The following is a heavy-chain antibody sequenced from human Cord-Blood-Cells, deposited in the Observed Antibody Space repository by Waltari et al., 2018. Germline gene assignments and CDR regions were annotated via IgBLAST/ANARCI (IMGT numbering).Heavy chain of an antibody. CDR2: GTT. V-gene: IGHV3-15*01. J-gene: IGHJ6*02. CDR3: TTDRFGRYSSGWYGGMDV. D-gene: IGHD6-19*01. Sequence: GTTDYAAPVKGRFTISRDDSKNTLYLQMNSLKTEDTAVYYCTTDRFGRYSSGWYGGMDVWGQGTTVTVSS.